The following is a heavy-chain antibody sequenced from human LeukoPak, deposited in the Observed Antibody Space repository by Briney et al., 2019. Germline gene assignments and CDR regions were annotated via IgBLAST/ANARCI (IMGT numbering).Heavy chain of an antibody. Sequence: SETLSLTCTVSGGSISSGGYYWSWIRQHPGKGLEWIGYIYYSGSTYYNPSPKSRVTISVDTSKNQFSLKLSSVTAADTAVYYCARGYILTGYQPLDYWGQGTLVTVSS. CDR2: IYYSGST. CDR1: GGSISSGGYY. D-gene: IGHD3-9*01. CDR3: ARGYILTGYQPLDY. V-gene: IGHV4-31*03. J-gene: IGHJ4*02.